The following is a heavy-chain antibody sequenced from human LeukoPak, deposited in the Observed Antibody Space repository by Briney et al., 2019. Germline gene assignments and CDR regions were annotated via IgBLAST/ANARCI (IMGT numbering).Heavy chain of an antibody. Sequence: SETLSLTCTVSGGSISSGDYYWSWIRQPPGKGLEWIGYIYYSGSTYYNPSLKSRVTISVDTSRNQFSLKLSSVTAADTAVYYCARGGGYSSGSVRRPEDYWGQGTLVTVSS. CDR3: ARGGGYSSGSVRRPEDY. CDR1: GGSISSGDYY. V-gene: IGHV4-30-4*08. J-gene: IGHJ4*02. D-gene: IGHD6-19*01. CDR2: IYYSGST.